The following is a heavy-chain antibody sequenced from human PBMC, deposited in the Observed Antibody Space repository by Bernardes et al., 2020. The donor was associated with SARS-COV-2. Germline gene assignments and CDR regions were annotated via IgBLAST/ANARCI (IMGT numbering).Heavy chain of an antibody. CDR2: LSGSGGDT. Sequence: GGSLRLSCAASRSTFSDFATSWVRQAPGKGLEWVSHLSGSGGDTYYADSVKGRFTISRDPSNNTLYLQMDRLRDEDTAVYYCTKDPRILSVDHWGQGTLVTVSS. CDR3: TKDPRILSVDH. J-gene: IGHJ4*02. V-gene: IGHV3-23*01. CDR1: RSTFSDFA.